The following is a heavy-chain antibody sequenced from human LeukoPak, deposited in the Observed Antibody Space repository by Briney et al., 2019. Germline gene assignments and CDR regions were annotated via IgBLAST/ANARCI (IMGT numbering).Heavy chain of an antibody. J-gene: IGHJ3*02. V-gene: IGHV3-48*03. CDR3: ARGRRDSSWYGGDAFDI. Sequence: GGSLRLSCAASGFTFSSYEMNWVRQAPGKGLEWVSYIYSSGSTIYYADSVKGRFTISRDNAKNSLYLQMNSLTAEDTAIYYCARGRRDSSWYGGDAFDIWGQGTMVTVSS. D-gene: IGHD6-13*01. CDR1: GFTFSSYE. CDR2: IYSSGSTI.